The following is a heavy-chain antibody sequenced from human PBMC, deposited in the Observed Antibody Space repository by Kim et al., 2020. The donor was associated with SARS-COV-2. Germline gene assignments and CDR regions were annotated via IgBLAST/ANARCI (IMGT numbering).Heavy chain of an antibody. CDR3: ARWAPPNGY. V-gene: IGHV3-7*04. J-gene: IGHJ4*02. D-gene: IGHD2-8*01. Sequence: SAEYYVDSVQGRFTISRDNAKNSLYLQMNSLRAEDTAVYDCARWAPPNGYWGQGTLVTVSS. CDR2: SAE.